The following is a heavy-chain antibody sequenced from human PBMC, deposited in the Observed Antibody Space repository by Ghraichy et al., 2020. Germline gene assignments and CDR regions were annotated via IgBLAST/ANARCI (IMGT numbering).Heavy chain of an antibody. D-gene: IGHD3-10*01. CDR2: ISANGGTV. J-gene: IGHJ6*02. CDR1: GFSFNIYA. V-gene: IGHV3-64D*06. Sequence: GGSLRLSCAASGFSFNIYAMHWVRQAPGKGLEYVSTISANGGTVFYGESVKDRFSISRDNSKNMVFLQLSSVRINDTALYYCVKDSGIEPPRGMDVWGQGTTVTVFS. CDR3: VKDSGIEPPRGMDV.